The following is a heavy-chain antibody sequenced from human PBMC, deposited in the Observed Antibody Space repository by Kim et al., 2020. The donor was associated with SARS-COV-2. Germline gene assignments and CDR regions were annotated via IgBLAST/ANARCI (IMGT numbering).Heavy chain of an antibody. V-gene: IGHV1-18*01. Sequence: ASVKVSCKTSGYRFSDFGITWVRQVPGQGLEWMGWISTYNGNTNYLQKLQGRVSMAADTSTSTSYLELRSLTSDDTAVYFCARGVVSSTGKLDYWGQGTLVTVSS. CDR1: GYRFSDFG. CDR2: ISTYNGNT. D-gene: IGHD3-22*01. J-gene: IGHJ4*02. CDR3: ARGVVSSTGKLDY.